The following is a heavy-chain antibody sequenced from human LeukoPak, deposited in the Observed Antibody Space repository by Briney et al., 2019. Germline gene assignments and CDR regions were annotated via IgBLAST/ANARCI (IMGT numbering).Heavy chain of an antibody. CDR3: ARGLTYGSGSYFDAFDI. CDR1: GFTVSSNY. J-gene: IGHJ3*02. CDR2: IYSGGST. V-gene: IGHV3-53*01. Sequence: GGSLRLSCAASGFTVSSNYMSWVRQAPGKGLEWVSVIYSGGSTYYADSVKGRFTISRDNSKNTLYLQMNSLRAEDTAVYYCARGLTYGSGSYFDAFDIWGQGTMVTVSS. D-gene: IGHD3-10*01.